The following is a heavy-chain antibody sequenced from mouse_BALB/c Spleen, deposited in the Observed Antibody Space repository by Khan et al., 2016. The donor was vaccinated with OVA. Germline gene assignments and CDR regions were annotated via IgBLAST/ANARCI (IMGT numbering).Heavy chain of an antibody. D-gene: IGHD2-1*01. Sequence: VQLQESGPGLVAPSQSLSITCTVSGFSLTSYGVHWVRQPPAKGLEWLGVIWTGGSTNYNSALMSRLSISKDNSKSQVFLKMNSLQTDDTAMYYCARYYGNYGWYFDVWGAGTTVTVSS. V-gene: IGHV2-9*02. CDR2: IWTGGST. CDR1: GFSLTSYG. J-gene: IGHJ1*01. CDR3: ARYYGNYGWYFDV.